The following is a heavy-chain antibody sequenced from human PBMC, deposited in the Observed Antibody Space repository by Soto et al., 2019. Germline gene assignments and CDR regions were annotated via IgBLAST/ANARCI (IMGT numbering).Heavy chain of an antibody. V-gene: IGHV3-11*01. CDR3: ARSSSCGGDCYFDAFDI. D-gene: IGHD2-21*01. J-gene: IGHJ3*02. Sequence: GGSLRLSCAASGFTFSDYYMSWIRQAPGKGLEWVSYISSSGSTIYYADSVKGRFTISRDNAKNSLYLQMNSLRAEDTAVYYCARSSSCGGDCYFDAFDIWGQGTMVTVSS. CDR1: GFTFSDYY. CDR2: ISSSGSTI.